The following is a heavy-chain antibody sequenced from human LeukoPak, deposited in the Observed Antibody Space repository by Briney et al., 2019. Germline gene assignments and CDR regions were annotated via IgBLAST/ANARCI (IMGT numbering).Heavy chain of an antibody. Sequence: GGSLRLSCVSTGFTFRNHGLHWVRRAPGKGLEWLAVASSDEINQWYADSVKGRFTISRDNAKNSLYLQMNSLRAEDTAVYYCARVVTTDAFDIWGQGTMVTVSS. V-gene: IGHV3-30*03. CDR1: GFTFRNHG. D-gene: IGHD4-17*01. CDR3: ARVVTTDAFDI. CDR2: ASSDEINQ. J-gene: IGHJ3*02.